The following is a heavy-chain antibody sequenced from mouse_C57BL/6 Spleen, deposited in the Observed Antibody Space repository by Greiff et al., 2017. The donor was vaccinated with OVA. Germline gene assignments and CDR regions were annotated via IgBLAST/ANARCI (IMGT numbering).Heavy chain of an antibody. J-gene: IGHJ1*03. CDR1: GFTFSDYY. CDR2: INYDGSST. CDR3: ARAPYGNYEGWYFDV. Sequence: EVQRVESEGGLVQPGSSMKLSCTASGFTFSDYYMAWVRQVPEKGLEWVANINYDGSSTYYLDSLKSRFIISRDNAKNILYLQMSSLKSEDTATYYCARAPYGNYEGWYFDVWGTGTTVTVSS. D-gene: IGHD2-1*01. V-gene: IGHV5-16*01.